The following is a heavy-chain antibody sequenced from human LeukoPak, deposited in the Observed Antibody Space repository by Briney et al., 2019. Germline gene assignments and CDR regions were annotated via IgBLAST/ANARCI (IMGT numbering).Heavy chain of an antibody. J-gene: IGHJ5*02. V-gene: IGHV1-8*02. CDR2: MNPNNGDT. CDR1: GYTFTNFD. D-gene: IGHD4-23*01. CDR3: ARRNYGNSRRWVDP. Sequence: GASVKVSCKTSGYTFTNFDINWVRQAPGQGLEWMGWMNPNNGDTGYAQKFQGRVTMTSNTSISTAYMELSSLRSEDTAVYYCARRNYGNSRRWVDPWGQGTPVTVSS.